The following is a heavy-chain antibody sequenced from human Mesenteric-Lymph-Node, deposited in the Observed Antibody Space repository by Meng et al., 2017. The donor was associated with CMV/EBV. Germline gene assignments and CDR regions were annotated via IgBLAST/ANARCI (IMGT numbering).Heavy chain of an antibody. CDR3: ARGDYDFDY. Sequence: GESLKISCAASGFSFNTYIVNWVRQAPGKGLEWVSSISGSSSDIYYGDSVRGRFTISRDNTKNSLYLQMNSLRAEDTAMYYCARGDYDFDYWGQGTLVTVSS. CDR2: ISGSSSDI. V-gene: IGHV3-21*06. J-gene: IGHJ4*02. CDR1: GFSFNTYI. D-gene: IGHD3-16*01.